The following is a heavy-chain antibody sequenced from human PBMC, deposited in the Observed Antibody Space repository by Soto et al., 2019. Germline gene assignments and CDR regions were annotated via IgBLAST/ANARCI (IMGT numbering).Heavy chain of an antibody. CDR3: ARVSVAAEHHYYYYMDV. CDR1: GGSISSYY. J-gene: IGHJ6*03. D-gene: IGHD6-13*01. V-gene: IGHV4-59*12. Sequence: SETLSLTCTVSGGSISSYYWSWIRQPPGKGLEWIGYIYYSGSTNYNPSLKSRVTISVDTSKNQFSLKLSSVTAADTAVYYCARVSVAAEHHYYYYMDVWGKGTTVTVSS. CDR2: IYYSGST.